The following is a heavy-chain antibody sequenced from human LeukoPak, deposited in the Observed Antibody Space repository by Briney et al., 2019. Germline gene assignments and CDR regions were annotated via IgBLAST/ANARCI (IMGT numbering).Heavy chain of an antibody. CDR3: AKTTGAPTPYDY. CDR1: GFIFSSYG. J-gene: IGHJ4*02. V-gene: IGHV3-30*02. D-gene: IGHD1-1*01. Sequence: GGSLRLFCAASGFIFSSYGMHWVRQAPGKGLEWVAFIRYDGSNKYYADSVKGRFTISRDNSKNTLYLQMNSLRAEDTAVYYCAKTTGAPTPYDYWGQGTLVTVSS. CDR2: IRYDGSNK.